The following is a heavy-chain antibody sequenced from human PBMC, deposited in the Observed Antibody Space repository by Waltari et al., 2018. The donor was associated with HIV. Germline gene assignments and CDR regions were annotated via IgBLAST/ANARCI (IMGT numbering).Heavy chain of an antibody. Sequence: QVQLVQSGAEVKKPGASVKVSCKASGYTFSAHYIHWVRQAPGQGLEWMGRINPNSGGTNYAQKFQDRITMTRDTSISTVYMDLTSLRSDDTAMYYCARGFAMVRGIYAFDVWGQGTVVIV. D-gene: IGHD3-10*01. CDR2: INPNSGGT. CDR1: GYTFSAHY. CDR3: ARGFAMVRGIYAFDV. V-gene: IGHV1-2*06. J-gene: IGHJ3*01.